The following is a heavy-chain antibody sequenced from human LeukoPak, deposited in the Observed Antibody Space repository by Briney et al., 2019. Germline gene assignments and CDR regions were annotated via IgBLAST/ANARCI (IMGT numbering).Heavy chain of an antibody. J-gene: IGHJ6*03. CDR1: GGTFSSYA. Sequence: ASVKVSCKASGGTFSSYAISWVRQAPGQGLEWMGGIIPIFGTANYAQKFQGRVTITADESTSTAYMELSSLRSEDTAVYYCARLREDYGGKSRRLHYFFYMDVWGKGTTVTISS. D-gene: IGHD4-23*01. CDR2: IIPIFGTA. V-gene: IGHV1-69*13. CDR3: ARLREDYGGKSRRLHYFFYMDV.